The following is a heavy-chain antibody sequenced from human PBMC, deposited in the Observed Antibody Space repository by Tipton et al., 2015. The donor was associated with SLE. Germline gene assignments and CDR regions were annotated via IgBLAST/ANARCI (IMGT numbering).Heavy chain of an antibody. V-gene: IGHV4-39*07. CDR2: IFYSGST. CDR1: GGSISTSDFY. D-gene: IGHD1-26*01. Sequence: TLSLTCTVSGGSISTSDFYWGWIRQPPGKGLEWIGSIFYSGSTYYNPSLTSRVSMSVDTSKNQFSLKLTSVTAADTAVYYCARGPSSSETYYTWFDSWGQGTLVTVSS. J-gene: IGHJ5*01. CDR3: ARGPSSSETYYTWFDS.